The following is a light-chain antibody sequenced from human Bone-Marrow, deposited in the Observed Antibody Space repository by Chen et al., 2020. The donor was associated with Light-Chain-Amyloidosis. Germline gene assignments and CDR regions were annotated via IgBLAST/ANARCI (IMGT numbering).Light chain of an antibody. Sequence: QSALTQPASVSGSPGQSITISCTGTSSDGGSYNLVSWYQQHPGKVPNLMIYDDSKRPSGVSDRFSGSKSGNTASLTISGLQAEDEADYYCSSYAGGTTFVIFGGGTKLTVL. CDR3: SSYAGGTTFVI. CDR2: DDS. CDR1: SSDGGSYNL. V-gene: IGLV2-23*02. J-gene: IGLJ2*01.